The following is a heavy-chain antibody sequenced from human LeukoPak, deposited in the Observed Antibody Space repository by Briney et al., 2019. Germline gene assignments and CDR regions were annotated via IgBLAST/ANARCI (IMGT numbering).Heavy chain of an antibody. CDR1: GYTVTNYF. Sequence: GASVKVSCKASGYTVTNYFIHWVRQAPGQGLEWMGIINPNPKYAQKFQGRVTMTRDTSTSTVYMELSSLRSEDTAVYYCARANSYGMDVWGQGTTVTVSS. CDR2: INPNP. J-gene: IGHJ6*02. CDR3: ARANSYGMDV. V-gene: IGHV1-46*01.